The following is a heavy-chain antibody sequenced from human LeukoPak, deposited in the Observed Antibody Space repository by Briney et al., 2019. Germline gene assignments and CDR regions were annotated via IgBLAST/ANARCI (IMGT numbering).Heavy chain of an antibody. Sequence: GESLKISCKGSGYSFTSYWIGWVRQMPGKGLEWMGIIYPDDSDTRYSPSFQGQVTISADKSISTAYLQWSSLKASDTAMYYCARQKIITTGLWSGYHMASGAFDIWGQGTKVTVSS. J-gene: IGHJ3*02. CDR2: IYPDDSDT. D-gene: IGHD3-3*01. CDR3: ARQKIITTGLWSGYHMASGAFDI. CDR1: GYSFTSYW. V-gene: IGHV5-51*01.